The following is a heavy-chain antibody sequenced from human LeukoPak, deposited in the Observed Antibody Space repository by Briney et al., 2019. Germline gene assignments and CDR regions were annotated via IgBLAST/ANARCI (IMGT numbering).Heavy chain of an antibody. CDR3: AKEREGYSYGYGQFDY. CDR1: GFTFSSYG. V-gene: IGHV3-30*02. D-gene: IGHD5-18*01. Sequence: PGGSLRLSCAASGFTFSSYGMHWVRQAPGKGLEWVAFIRYDGSNKYYADSVKGRFTISRDNSKNTLYLQMNSLRAEDMAVYYCAKEREGYSYGYGQFDYWGQGTLVTVSS. J-gene: IGHJ4*02. CDR2: IRYDGSNK.